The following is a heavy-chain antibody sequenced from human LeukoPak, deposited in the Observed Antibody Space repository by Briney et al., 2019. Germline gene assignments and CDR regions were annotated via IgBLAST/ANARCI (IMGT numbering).Heavy chain of an antibody. D-gene: IGHD5-12*01. Sequence: GRSLRLSCAASGFTFRSYGMHWVRQDPGRGLEWVTVISYDGTNKYYADSVKGRFTISRDNSKNTLFLQMNSLRAEDTAVYYCARRVAGMDVWGQGTTVTVSS. CDR3: ARRVAGMDV. V-gene: IGHV3-30*03. CDR2: ISYDGTNK. CDR1: GFTFRSYG. J-gene: IGHJ6*02.